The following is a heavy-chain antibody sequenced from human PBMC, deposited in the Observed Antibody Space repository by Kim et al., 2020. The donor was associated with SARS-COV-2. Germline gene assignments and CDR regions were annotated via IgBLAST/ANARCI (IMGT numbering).Heavy chain of an antibody. CDR1: GFTFSSYA. D-gene: IGHD3-22*01. Sequence: GGSLRLSCAASGFTFSSYAMSWVRQAPGKGLEWVSAISGSGGSTYYADSVKGRFTISRDNSKNTLYLQMNSLRAEDTAVYYCAKVGAITLTPSLYYYDSSGYSDDAFDIWGQGTMVTVSS. CDR3: AKVGAITLTPSLYYYDSSGYSDDAFDI. V-gene: IGHV3-23*01. J-gene: IGHJ3*02. CDR2: ISGSGGST.